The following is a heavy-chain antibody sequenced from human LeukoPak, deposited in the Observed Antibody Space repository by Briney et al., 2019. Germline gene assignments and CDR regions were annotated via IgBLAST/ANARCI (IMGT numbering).Heavy chain of an antibody. D-gene: IGHD3-10*01. Sequence: ASVKVSCKASGYTFTSYDINWVRQATGQGLEWMGWMNPNSGNTGYAQKFQGRVTMTRNTSISTAYMELSSLRSEDTAVYYCARGTMVRGAPTPDYWGQGTLVTVSS. CDR2: MNPNSGNT. CDR1: GYTFTSYD. CDR3: ARGTMVRGAPTPDY. V-gene: IGHV1-8*01. J-gene: IGHJ4*02.